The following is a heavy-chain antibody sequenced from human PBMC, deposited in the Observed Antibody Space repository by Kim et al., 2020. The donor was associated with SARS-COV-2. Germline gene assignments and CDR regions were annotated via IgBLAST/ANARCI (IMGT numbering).Heavy chain of an antibody. Sequence: GGSLRLSCAASGFTFSSYGLHWVRQAPGKGLEWVAVISYDGSNKDYADSVEGRFTISRDNSKNTLYLLMNSLRAEDTTVYYCAKGSCSGSYYAWTYYYYGMDVWGQRTTVTVSS. V-gene: IGHV3-30*18. D-gene: IGHD3-10*02. CDR3: AKGSCSGSYYAWTYYYYGMDV. CDR2: ISYDGSNK. CDR1: GFTFSSYG. J-gene: IGHJ6*02.